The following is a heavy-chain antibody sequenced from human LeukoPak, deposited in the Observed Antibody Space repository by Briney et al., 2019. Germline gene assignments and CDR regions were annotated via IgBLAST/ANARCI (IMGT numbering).Heavy chain of an antibody. CDR2: IYYSGST. J-gene: IGHJ3*02. D-gene: IGHD2-2*01. CDR1: GGSISSYY. V-gene: IGHV4-59*06. CDR3: ARGDIVVVPAAFSAFDI. Sequence: PSETLSLTCTVSGGSISSYYWSWIRQPPGKGLEWIGYIYYSGSTYYNPSLKSRVIISVDTSKNQFSLKLSSVTAADTAVYYCARGDIVVVPAAFSAFDIGGKGKMVTVSS.